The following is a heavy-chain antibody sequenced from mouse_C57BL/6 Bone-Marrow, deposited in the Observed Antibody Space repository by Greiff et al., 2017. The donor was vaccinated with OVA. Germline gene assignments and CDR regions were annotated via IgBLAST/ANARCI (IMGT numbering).Heavy chain of an antibody. J-gene: IGHJ2*01. CDR1: GYTFTSYG. Sequence: VQLQQSGAELARPGASVKLSCKASGYTFTSYGISWVKQSTGQGLEWIGKIYPRSGITYYNEKFKGKATLTVDKSSSTAYMELRSLTSEDSAVYIVARPEITTVVHFDYWGQGTTLTVSS. CDR3: ARPEITTVVHFDY. D-gene: IGHD1-1*01. V-gene: IGHV1-81*01. CDR2: IYPRSGIT.